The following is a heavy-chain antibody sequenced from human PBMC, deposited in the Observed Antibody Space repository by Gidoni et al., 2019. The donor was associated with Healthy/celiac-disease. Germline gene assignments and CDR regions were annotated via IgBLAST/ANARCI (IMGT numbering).Heavy chain of an antibody. V-gene: IGHV3-30-3*01. CDR3: ARDSLFLGENWFDP. Sequence: QVQLVESGGGVVQPGRSLRLSCAASGFTFRSYAMHWVRQAPGKGLEWVAVISYDGSNKYYADSVKGRFTISRDNSKNTLYLQMNSLRAEDTAVYYCARDSLFLGENWFDPWGQGTLVTVSS. CDR2: ISYDGSNK. CDR1: GFTFRSYA. D-gene: IGHD3-16*01. J-gene: IGHJ5*02.